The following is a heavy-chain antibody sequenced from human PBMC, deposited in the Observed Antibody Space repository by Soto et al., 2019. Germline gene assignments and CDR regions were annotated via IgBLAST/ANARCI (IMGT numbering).Heavy chain of an antibody. J-gene: IGHJ1*01. CDR3: AREENSSDGICSPEDIER. Sequence: ASVKVSCKASGYNLTAYYMHWVRQAPGRVLEWVGFVNPSSGSTNYAQKFQDRITMTRDTSTSTVYMELSTLTSEDTAIYYCAREENSSDGICSPEDIERWGQGTLVTVSS. D-gene: IGHD2-15*01. CDR1: GYNLTAYY. CDR2: VNPSSGST. V-gene: IGHV1-46*01.